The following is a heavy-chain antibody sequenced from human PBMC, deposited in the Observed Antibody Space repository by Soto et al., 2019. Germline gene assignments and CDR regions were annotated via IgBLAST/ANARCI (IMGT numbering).Heavy chain of an antibody. CDR3: ARDPDDYGDWGYFDY. CDR1: GFTFSSYG. CDR2: IWYDGSNK. D-gene: IGHD4-17*01. Sequence: GGSLRLSCAASGFTFSSYGMHWVRQAPGKGLEWVAVIWYDGSNKYYADSVKGRFTISRDNSKNTLYLQMNSLRAEDTAVYYCARDPDDYGDWGYFDYWGQGTLVTVSS. J-gene: IGHJ4*02. V-gene: IGHV3-33*01.